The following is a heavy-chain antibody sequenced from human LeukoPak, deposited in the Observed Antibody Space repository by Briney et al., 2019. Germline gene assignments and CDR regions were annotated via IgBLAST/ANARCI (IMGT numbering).Heavy chain of an antibody. CDR3: AKWKYSNSGIDDY. Sequence: GGSLRLSCAASGNYWMRWVRQAPGKGLVWVSHINSDGSWTSYADSVKGRFTISRDNSKNMLYLQMNSLRAEDTAVYYCAKWKYSNSGIDDYWGQGTLVTVSS. CDR2: INSDGSWT. D-gene: IGHD6-6*01. V-gene: IGHV3-74*01. CDR1: GNYW. J-gene: IGHJ4*02.